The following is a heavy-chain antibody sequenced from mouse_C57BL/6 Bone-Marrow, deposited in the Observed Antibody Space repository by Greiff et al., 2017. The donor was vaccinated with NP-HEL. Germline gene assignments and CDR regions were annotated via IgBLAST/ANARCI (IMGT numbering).Heavy chain of an antibody. Sequence: VQRVESGAELARPGASVKMSCKASGYTFTSYTMHWVKQRPGQGLEWIGYINPSSGYTKYNQKFKDKATLTADKSSSTAYMQLSSLTSEDSAVYYCARVGSSGYWFAYWGQGTLVTVSA. D-gene: IGHD3-2*02. J-gene: IGHJ3*01. V-gene: IGHV1-4*01. CDR1: GYTFTSYT. CDR2: INPSSGYT. CDR3: ARVGSSGYWFAY.